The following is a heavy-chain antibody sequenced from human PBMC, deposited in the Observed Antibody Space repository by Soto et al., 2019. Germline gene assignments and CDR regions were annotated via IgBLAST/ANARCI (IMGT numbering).Heavy chain of an antibody. Sequence: SVKVSCKASGGTFSSDAISWVRQAPGQGLEWMGGIIPIFGTANYAQKFQGRVTITADESTSTAYMELSSLRSEDTAVYYCASQVKSGYCCGMDVWGQGTTVTVSS. CDR1: GGTFSSDA. D-gene: IGHD3-3*01. CDR3: ASQVKSGYCCGMDV. V-gene: IGHV1-69*13. J-gene: IGHJ6*02. CDR2: IIPIFGTA.